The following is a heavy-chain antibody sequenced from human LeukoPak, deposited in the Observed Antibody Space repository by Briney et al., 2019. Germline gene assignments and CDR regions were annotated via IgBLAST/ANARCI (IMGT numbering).Heavy chain of an antibody. D-gene: IGHD3-22*01. Sequence: SETLSLTCSVSGASFTSHYWGWIRQPPRKGPEWIGHLYYSGSTTYNPSLQSRVTMSVDTSRKQTSLKLNSVAAADTAVYYCARGRGSPYYVEAFDVWGQGTVVTVSS. CDR3: ARGRGSPYYVEAFDV. V-gene: IGHV4-59*11. CDR2: LYYSGST. CDR1: GASFTSHY. J-gene: IGHJ3*01.